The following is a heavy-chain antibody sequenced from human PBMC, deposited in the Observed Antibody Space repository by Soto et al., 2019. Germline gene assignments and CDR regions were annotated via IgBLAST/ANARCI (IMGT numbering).Heavy chain of an antibody. D-gene: IGHD2-2*01. Sequence: PSETLSLTCTVSGGSISTYYWSWIRQPPGKGLEWIGYIYYSGSTNYNPSLKSRVTISVDTFKSRFSLNLSSATAADTAMYFCARGGVLPSYQYGMDAWGQGTSVTVSS. J-gene: IGHJ6*02. CDR1: GGSISTYY. V-gene: IGHV4-59*01. CDR3: ARGGVLPSYQYGMDA. CDR2: IYYSGST.